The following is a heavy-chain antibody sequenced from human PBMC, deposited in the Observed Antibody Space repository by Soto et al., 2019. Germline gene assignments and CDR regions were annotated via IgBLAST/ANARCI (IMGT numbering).Heavy chain of an antibody. Sequence: GASVKVSCKASGGTFSSYAISWVRQAPGQGLEWMGGIIPIFGTANYAQKFQGRVTITADKSTSTAYMELSSLRSEDTAVYYCARDGWSGYYSEWFDPWGQGTLVTVSS. CDR2: IIPIFGTA. D-gene: IGHD3-3*01. CDR1: GGTFSSYA. J-gene: IGHJ5*02. V-gene: IGHV1-69*06. CDR3: ARDGWSGYYSEWFDP.